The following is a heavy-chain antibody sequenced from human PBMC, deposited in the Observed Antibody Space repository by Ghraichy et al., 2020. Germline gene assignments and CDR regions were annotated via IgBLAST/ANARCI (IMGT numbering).Heavy chain of an antibody. CDR2: IYYSGST. CDR1: GGSISSGGYY. V-gene: IGHV4-31*03. D-gene: IGHD2-15*01. Sequence: SETLSLTCTVSGGSISSGGYYWSWIRQHPGKGLEWIGYIYYSGSTYYNPSLKSRVTISVDTSKNQFSLKLSSVTAADTAVYYCAREGMVGRVFDYWGQGTLVTVSS. J-gene: IGHJ4*02. CDR3: AREGMVGRVFDY.